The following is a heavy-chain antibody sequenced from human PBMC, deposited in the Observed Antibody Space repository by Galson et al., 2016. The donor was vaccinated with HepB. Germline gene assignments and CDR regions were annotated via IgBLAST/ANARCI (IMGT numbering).Heavy chain of an antibody. J-gene: IGHJ4*02. CDR1: GGSFNNCG. Sequence: SVKVSCKASGGSFNNCGINWVRQAPGQGLEWMGRIIPIFGKANYAKKFQGRVTITAERSTSTAYMEMSSLRSEDTAVFYCARWAGESEDSDFYPPLDYWGQGTLVPVSS. V-gene: IGHV1-69*04. CDR2: IIPIFGKA. D-gene: IGHD4-11*01. CDR3: ARWAGESEDSDFYPPLDY.